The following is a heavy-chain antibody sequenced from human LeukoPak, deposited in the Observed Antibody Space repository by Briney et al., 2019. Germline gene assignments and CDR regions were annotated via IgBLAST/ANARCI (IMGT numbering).Heavy chain of an antibody. Sequence: HPGGSLRLSCATSGFTFSTYWMTWVRQAPGKGLEWVANIRQDGSEKYYVDSVRGRFTISRDNAKNSLYLQMNSLRAEDTAVYYCARDHAEGTVTKTWPTNFDYWGQGTLVTVSS. CDR3: ARDHAEGTVTKTWPTNFDY. CDR2: IRQDGSEK. J-gene: IGHJ4*02. D-gene: IGHD4-11*01. V-gene: IGHV3-7*01. CDR1: GFTFSTYW.